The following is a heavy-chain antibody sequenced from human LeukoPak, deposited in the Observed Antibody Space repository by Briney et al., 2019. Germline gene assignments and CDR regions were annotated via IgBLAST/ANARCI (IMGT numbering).Heavy chain of an antibody. CDR2: INHSGST. CDR1: GGSFSGYY. Sequence: SETLSLTCAVYGGSFSGYYWSWIRQPPGKGLELIGEINHSGSTNYNPSLKSRVTISVDTSKNQFSLKLSSVTAADTAVYYCAAGIGYCSGGSCYWFDPWGQGTLVTVSS. D-gene: IGHD2-15*01. J-gene: IGHJ5*02. CDR3: AAGIGYCSGGSCYWFDP. V-gene: IGHV4-34*01.